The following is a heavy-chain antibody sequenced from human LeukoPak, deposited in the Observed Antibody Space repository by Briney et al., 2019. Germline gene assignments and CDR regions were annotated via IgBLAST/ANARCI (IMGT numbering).Heavy chain of an antibody. D-gene: IGHD3-10*01. J-gene: IGHJ4*02. CDR1: GFTFSSYG. CDR3: AKIMVRGVLDY. Sequence: GGSLRLSCAASGFTFSSYGMSWVRQAPGKGLEWVSAISGSGGSTYYADSVRGRFTISRDNSKNTLYLQMNSLRAEDTAVYYCAKIMVRGVLDYWGQGTLVTVSS. V-gene: IGHV3-23*01. CDR2: ISGSGGST.